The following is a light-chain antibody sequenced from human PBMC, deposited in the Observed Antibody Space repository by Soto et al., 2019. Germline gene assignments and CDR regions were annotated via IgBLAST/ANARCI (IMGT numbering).Light chain of an antibody. CDR1: QSVSSN. CDR3: QQYNNWPPWT. Sequence: EIVITQSPATLSVSPGERATLSCRASQSVSSNLAWYQQKPGQAPRLLIYGASTTATGIPARFSGSGSGTEFTLTISSLQSEDFAVYYCQQYNNWPPWTFGQGTQVEIK. J-gene: IGKJ1*01. CDR2: GAS. V-gene: IGKV3-15*01.